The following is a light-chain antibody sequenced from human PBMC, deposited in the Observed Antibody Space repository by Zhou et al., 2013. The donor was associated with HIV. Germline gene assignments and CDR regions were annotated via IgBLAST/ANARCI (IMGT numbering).Light chain of an antibody. CDR1: QSASTN. CDR2: GAS. V-gene: IGKV3-15*01. J-gene: IGKJ5*01. CDR3: MQGSHWPPIT. Sequence: EIVMTQSPATLSVSPGERATLSCRASQSASTNLAWYQQKPGQAPRLLIYGASTRATGIPARFSGSGSGTDFTLKISRVEAEDVAVYYCMQGSHWPPITFGQGTRLEIK.